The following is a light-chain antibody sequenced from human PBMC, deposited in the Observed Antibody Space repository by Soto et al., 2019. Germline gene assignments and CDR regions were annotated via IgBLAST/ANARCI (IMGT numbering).Light chain of an antibody. CDR2: GAA. V-gene: IGKV3-15*01. Sequence: EIVMTQSPATLSVSPGERAALSCRASQSVSSDLAWYQQKPGQAPRLLIYGAAIRATGIPARFSGSGSATDFTLTISSLQSEEFAVYYCQQYISWTFGQGTKVEIK. CDR3: QQYISWT. J-gene: IGKJ1*01. CDR1: QSVSSD.